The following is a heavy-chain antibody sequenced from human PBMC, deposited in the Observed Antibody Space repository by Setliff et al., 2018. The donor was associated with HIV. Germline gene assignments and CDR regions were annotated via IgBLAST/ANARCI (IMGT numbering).Heavy chain of an antibody. J-gene: IGHJ4*02. CDR3: AREKRSSTWLYSSGGTVDY. CDR1: GYTMTELP. D-gene: IGHD6-25*01. V-gene: IGHV1-24*01. Sequence: ASVKVSCKLSGYTMTELPMHWVRQAPGKGLEWMGGFDPEVGETIYAQKFQGRVTMTEDPSTDTAYMELSSLRSDDTAVYYCAREKRSSTWLYSSGGTVDYWGLGTLVTVSS. CDR2: FDPEVGET.